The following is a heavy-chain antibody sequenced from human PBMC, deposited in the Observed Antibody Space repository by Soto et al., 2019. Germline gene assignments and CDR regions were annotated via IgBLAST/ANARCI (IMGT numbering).Heavy chain of an antibody. CDR2: ISGDGSST. Sequence: EVQLVDSGGGLVQPGGSLRLSCAASEFTFRSYWMHWVRQGPGKGLVWVSRISGDGSSTTYADSVRGRFTISRDNAKNTVYLQMNSLRAEDTAVYYCAKEGGDIVVVVAATQVYWGQGTLVTVSS. D-gene: IGHD2-15*01. V-gene: IGHV3-74*01. CDR1: EFTFRSYW. CDR3: AKEGGDIVVVVAATQVY. J-gene: IGHJ4*02.